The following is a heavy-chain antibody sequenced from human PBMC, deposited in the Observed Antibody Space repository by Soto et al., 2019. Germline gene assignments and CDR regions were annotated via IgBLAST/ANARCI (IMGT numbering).Heavy chain of an antibody. CDR3: AKTRGIGYYYFYGMDV. CDR1: GFTFSSHT. CDR2: TSNDGNNK. J-gene: IGHJ6*02. V-gene: IGHV3-30*18. D-gene: IGHD3-16*02. Sequence: QVQLVESGGGVVQPGRSLRLSCAASGFTFSSHTMHWVRQAPGKGLEWVAVTSNDGNNKYYTDSVKGRFTISRDNSKNTLFLQMNSLRAEDTAVYYCAKTRGIGYYYFYGMDVWGQGTTVTVSS.